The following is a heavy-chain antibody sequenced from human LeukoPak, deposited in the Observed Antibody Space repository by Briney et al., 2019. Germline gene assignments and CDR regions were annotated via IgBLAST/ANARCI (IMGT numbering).Heavy chain of an antibody. CDR3: ARVRGDGYNLPFDY. J-gene: IGHJ4*02. D-gene: IGHD5-24*01. CDR2: IYTSGST. CDR1: GGSISSYY. V-gene: IGHV4-4*07. Sequence: PSETLSLTCTVSGGSISSYYWSWIPHPPGKGLEWIGRIYTSGSTNYNPSLKRRVTMSVDTSNNQFSPKLSSVTAADTGVYYCARVRGDGYNLPFDYLGQGTMVTVSS.